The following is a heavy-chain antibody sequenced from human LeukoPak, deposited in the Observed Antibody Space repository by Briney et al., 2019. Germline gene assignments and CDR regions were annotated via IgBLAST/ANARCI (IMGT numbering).Heavy chain of an antibody. CDR2: ITHNGGT. D-gene: IGHD1-26*01. CDR3: ARGNSGSHWGDHYFYMDV. V-gene: IGHV4-34*01. Sequence: SETLSLTCAVYGGSFRGYFWGWVRQTPRKGLEWLGEITHNGGTNYMPSLSGRVSVFQDVSKNQFSLKLSSVTAADTGVYYCARGNSGSHWGDHYFYMDVWGKGTTVIVSS. CDR1: GGSFRGYF. J-gene: IGHJ6*03.